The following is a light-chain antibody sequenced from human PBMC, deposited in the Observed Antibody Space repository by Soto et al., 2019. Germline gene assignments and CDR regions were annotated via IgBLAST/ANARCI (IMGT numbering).Light chain of an antibody. CDR1: QSISSW. Sequence: DILMTQSPSTLSASLGDRVTITCRASQSISSWLAWYQQKPGKAPKLLIYEASSSDIGVPPRFSGSGSGTEFTLTSSSLQPDDFATYYCQHYKESSTFGQGTRLEIK. CDR2: EAS. V-gene: IGKV1-5*03. J-gene: IGKJ1*01. CDR3: QHYKESST.